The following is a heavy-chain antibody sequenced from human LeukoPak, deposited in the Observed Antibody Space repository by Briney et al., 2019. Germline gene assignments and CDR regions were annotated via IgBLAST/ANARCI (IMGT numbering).Heavy chain of an antibody. CDR1: GFTFSGSA. CDR3: TSSTHRYCSGGKCHSDYYYYGMDV. Sequence: GGSLRLSCAASGFTFSGSAIHWVRQASGKGLEWVGRIRSKANSYATAYGASVKGRFTIPRDDSKNTAYLQMNSLKTEDTAVYYCTSSTHRYCSGGKCHSDYYYYGMDVWGQGTTVTVSS. CDR2: IRSKANSYAT. V-gene: IGHV3-73*01. D-gene: IGHD2-15*01. J-gene: IGHJ6*02.